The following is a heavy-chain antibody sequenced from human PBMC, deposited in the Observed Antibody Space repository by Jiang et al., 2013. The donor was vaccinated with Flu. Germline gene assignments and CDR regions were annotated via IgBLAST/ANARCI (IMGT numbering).Heavy chain of an antibody. V-gene: IGHV3-23*01. CDR3: AKIKGGYYDSSGYFPFDY. D-gene: IGHD3-22*01. CDR1: GFTFSSYA. CDR2: ISGSGGST. Sequence: VQLLESGGGLVQPGGSLRLSCAASGFTFSSYAMSWVRQAPGKGLEWVSAISGSGGSTYYADSVKGRFTISRDNSKNTLYLQMNSLRAEDTAVYYCAKIKGGYYDSSGYFPFDYWGQGTLVTVSS. J-gene: IGHJ4*02.